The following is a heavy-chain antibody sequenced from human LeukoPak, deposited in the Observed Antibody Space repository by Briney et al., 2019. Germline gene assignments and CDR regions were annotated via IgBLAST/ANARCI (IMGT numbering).Heavy chain of an antibody. Sequence: ASVKVSCKASGYTFTSYDINWVRQATGQGLEWMGWMNPNSGNTGYAQKFQGRVTMTRNTSISTAYMELSSLRSEDTAVYYCARAVAGTFPFDYWGQGTLVTVSS. CDR3: ARAVAGTFPFDY. CDR2: MNPNSGNT. D-gene: IGHD6-19*01. V-gene: IGHV1-8*01. CDR1: GYTFTSYD. J-gene: IGHJ4*02.